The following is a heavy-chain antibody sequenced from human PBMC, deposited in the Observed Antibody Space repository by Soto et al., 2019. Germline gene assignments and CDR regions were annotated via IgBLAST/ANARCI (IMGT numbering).Heavy chain of an antibody. Sequence: GESLKISCKGSGYSFSNYWIGWVRQMPGKGLEWMGIMYPGDSDTRYSPSFQGQVTISADKSISTAYLQWSSLKASDTAVYYCAIGQTYYLDYWGQGTPVTVSS. CDR2: MYPGDSDT. V-gene: IGHV5-51*01. CDR1: GYSFSNYW. J-gene: IGHJ4*02. CDR3: AIGQTYYLDY.